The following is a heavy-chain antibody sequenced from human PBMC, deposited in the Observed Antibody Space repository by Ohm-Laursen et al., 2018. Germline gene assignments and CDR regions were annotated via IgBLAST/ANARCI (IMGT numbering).Heavy chain of an antibody. CDR2: IYYSGTT. V-gene: IGHV4-59*01. J-gene: IGHJ3*02. Sequence: SETLSLTCPVSGGSISRYYWSWIRQPPGKGLEWIGYIYYSGTTNYNPSLKSRVTISLNTSKNQSSLKLSSVTAADTAVYYCARRGHAFDIWGQGTMVTVSS. CDR3: ARRGHAFDI. CDR1: GGSISRYY.